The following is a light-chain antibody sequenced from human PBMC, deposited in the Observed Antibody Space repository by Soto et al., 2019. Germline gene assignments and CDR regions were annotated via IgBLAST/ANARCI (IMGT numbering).Light chain of an antibody. CDR1: SSDVGSYNL. J-gene: IGLJ3*02. Sequence: QSGLTQPASVSGSPGQSITISCTGTSSDVGSYNLVSWYQQHPGKAPKLMIYEVSKRPSGVSNRFSGSKSGNTASLTISGLQAEDEADYYCCSYAGSSPGVFGGGTKLTVL. CDR3: CSYAGSSPGV. V-gene: IGLV2-23*02. CDR2: EVS.